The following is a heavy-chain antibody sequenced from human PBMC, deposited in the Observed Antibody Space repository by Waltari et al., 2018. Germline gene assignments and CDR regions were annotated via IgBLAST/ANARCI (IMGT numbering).Heavy chain of an antibody. V-gene: IGHV3-23*01. CDR2: ISGSGAST. CDR3: ANSTLKGYY. J-gene: IGHJ4*02. Sequence: EVQLLESGGGLAQPGGSLRLSCEASEFTFSNYAMSWVRQAPGKGLDGISGISGSGASTYYADSVTGRFTISRDNSKNTLYLQMNSLRAEDTAVYYCANSTLKGYYGGQGTLVTVSS. CDR1: EFTFSNYA.